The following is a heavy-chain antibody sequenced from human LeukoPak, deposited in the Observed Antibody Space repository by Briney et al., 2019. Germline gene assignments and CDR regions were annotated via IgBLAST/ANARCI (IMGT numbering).Heavy chain of an antibody. D-gene: IGHD6-19*01. CDR1: GYTFTSYD. V-gene: IGHV1-2*02. CDR3: ARAVYSSGWYGDFDY. CDR2: MNPNSGGT. Sequence: ASVKVSCKASGYTFTSYDINWVRQATGQGLEWMGWMNPNSGGTNYAQKFQGRVTMTRDTSISTAYMELSRLRSDDTAVYYCARAVYSSGWYGDFDYWGQGTLVTVSS. J-gene: IGHJ4*02.